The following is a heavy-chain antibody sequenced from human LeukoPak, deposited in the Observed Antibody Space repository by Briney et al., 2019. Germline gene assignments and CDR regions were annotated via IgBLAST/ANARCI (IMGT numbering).Heavy chain of an antibody. V-gene: IGHV1-69*05. J-gene: IGHJ4*02. CDR2: IIPIFGTA. CDR3: ASPGSDFWSGYYDY. CDR1: GGTFSSYA. Sequence: SVKVSCKASGGTFSSYAISWVRQAPGQGLEWMGGIIPIFGTANYAQKFQGRVTITTDESTSTAYMELSSLRSEDTAVYYCASPGSDFWSGYYDYWGQGTLVTASS. D-gene: IGHD3-3*01.